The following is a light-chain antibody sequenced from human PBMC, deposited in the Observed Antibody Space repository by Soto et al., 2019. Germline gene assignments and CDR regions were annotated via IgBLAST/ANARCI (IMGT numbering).Light chain of an antibody. CDR2: NTN. Sequence: QSLLTQPPSASGTPGQRVTISCSGTTSNIGRNTVDWYQQLPGTAPKLLIFNTNQRPAGVPDRFSASKSGTSAPLAISGLQSDDETDYYCAVWDDSLNGVIFGGGTKVTVL. CDR3: AVWDDSLNGVI. J-gene: IGLJ2*01. V-gene: IGLV1-44*01. CDR1: TSNIGRNT.